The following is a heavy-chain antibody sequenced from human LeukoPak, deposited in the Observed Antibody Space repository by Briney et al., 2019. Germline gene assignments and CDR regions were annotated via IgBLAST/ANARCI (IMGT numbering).Heavy chain of an antibody. CDR1: GFTFSSYS. CDR2: ISSSSSYI. D-gene: IGHD6-19*01. CDR3: ARDSVAGDYYYYMDV. V-gene: IGHV3-21*01. Sequence: PGGSLRLSCAASGFTFSSYSMNWVRQAPGKGLEWVSSISSSSSYIYYADSVKGRFTISRDNAKNSLYLQMNSLRAEDTAVYYCARDSVAGDYYYYMDVWGKGTTVTISS. J-gene: IGHJ6*03.